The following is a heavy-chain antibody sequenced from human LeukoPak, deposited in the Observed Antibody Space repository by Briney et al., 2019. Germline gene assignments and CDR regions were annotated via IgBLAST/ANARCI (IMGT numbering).Heavy chain of an antibody. Sequence: PGRSLRLSCAASGFTFSSYAMHWVRQAPGKGLEWVAVISYDGSNKYYADSVKGRFTNSRDNSKNTLYLQMNSLRAEDTAVYYCARGADTANYYYYGMDVWGQGTTVTVSS. J-gene: IGHJ6*02. V-gene: IGHV3-30*04. D-gene: IGHD5-18*01. CDR2: ISYDGSNK. CDR3: ARGADTANYYYYGMDV. CDR1: GFTFSSYA.